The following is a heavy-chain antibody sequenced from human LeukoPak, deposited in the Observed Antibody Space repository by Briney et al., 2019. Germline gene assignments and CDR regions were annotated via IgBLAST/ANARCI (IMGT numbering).Heavy chain of an antibody. CDR2: INPNSGGT. D-gene: IGHD3-9*01. J-gene: IGHJ5*02. CDR1: GYTFTGYY. Sequence: ASVKVSCKASGYTFTGYYMHWVRQAPGQGLEWMGWINPNSGGTNYAQKFQGRVTMTRDTSISTAYMELSRLRSDDTAVYYCARVADILTGSNWFDPWGQGTLVTVSS. V-gene: IGHV1-2*02. CDR3: ARVADILTGSNWFDP.